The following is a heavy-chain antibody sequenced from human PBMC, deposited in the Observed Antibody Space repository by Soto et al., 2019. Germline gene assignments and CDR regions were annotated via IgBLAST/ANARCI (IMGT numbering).Heavy chain of an antibody. CDR3: ARVWTTVTNWLDP. D-gene: IGHD4-17*01. V-gene: IGHV4-31*03. CDR2: IYYNGTT. CDR1: GGSIRSPNFS. Sequence: SETLSLTCTVIGGSIRSPNFSWSWIRQHPGKGPEWIGNIYYNGTTTYSPSLESRLTISLDPSKNQFSLTLKSVTAADTAVYYCARVWTTVTNWLDPWGQGTLVTVSS. J-gene: IGHJ5*02.